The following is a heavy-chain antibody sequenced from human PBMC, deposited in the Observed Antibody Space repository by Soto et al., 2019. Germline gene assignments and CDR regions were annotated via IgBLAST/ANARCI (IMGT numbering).Heavy chain of an antibody. CDR2: IYSGGST. D-gene: IGHD5-12*01. V-gene: IGHV3-53*04. J-gene: IGHJ4*02. Sequence: EVQLVESGGGLVQPGGSLRLSCAASGFTVSSNYMSWVRQAPGKGLEWVSVIYSGGSTYYADSVMGRFTISRHNPKNTLYLQMNSLRAEDTAVYYCATFVATIGIFEDYWGQGNLVNVSS. CDR1: GFTVSSNY. CDR3: ATFVATIGIFEDY.